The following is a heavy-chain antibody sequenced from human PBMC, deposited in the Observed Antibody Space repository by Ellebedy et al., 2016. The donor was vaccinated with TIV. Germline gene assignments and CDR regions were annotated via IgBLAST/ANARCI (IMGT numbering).Heavy chain of an antibody. D-gene: IGHD1-1*01. CDR3: ARDSKNGWAFDI. J-gene: IGHJ3*02. Sequence: SETLSLTCSVSGGSISNFYWSWIRQSPGKGLEFIGFLYHSGRTSYNPSLEGRVTMAVDRSRNQISLKLNSVTAADTAIYYCARDSKNGWAFDIWGQGTMVTVSP. CDR2: LYHSGRT. V-gene: IGHV4-59*01. CDR1: GGSISNFY.